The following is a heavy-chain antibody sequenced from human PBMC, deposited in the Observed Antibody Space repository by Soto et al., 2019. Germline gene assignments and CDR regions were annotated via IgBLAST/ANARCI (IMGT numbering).Heavy chain of an antibody. J-gene: IGHJ4*02. V-gene: IGHV4-59*01. CDR2: IYYSGST. CDR1: GGSISSYY. Sequence: SETLSLTCTVSGGSISSYYWSWIRQPPGKGLEWIGYIYYSGSTNYNPSLKSRVTISVDTSKNQFSLKLSSVTAADTAVYYCARASGPLYSSGWYYLDYWGQGTLVTVSS. D-gene: IGHD6-19*01. CDR3: ARASGPLYSSGWYYLDY.